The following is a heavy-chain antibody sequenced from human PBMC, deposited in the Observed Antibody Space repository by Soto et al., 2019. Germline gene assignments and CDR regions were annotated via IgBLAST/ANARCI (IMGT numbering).Heavy chain of an antibody. Sequence: SETLSLTCTVSGGSISSGGYYWSWIRQHPGKGLEWIGYIFYNGNTNYNPSFESRVTMSVDTSKNQFSLNLSSVTAADTAVYYCARDRGGSYSHFDYWGQGARVTVSS. J-gene: IGHJ4*02. V-gene: IGHV4-61*08. CDR3: ARDRGGSYSHFDY. CDR2: IFYNGNT. D-gene: IGHD1-26*01. CDR1: GGSISSGGYY.